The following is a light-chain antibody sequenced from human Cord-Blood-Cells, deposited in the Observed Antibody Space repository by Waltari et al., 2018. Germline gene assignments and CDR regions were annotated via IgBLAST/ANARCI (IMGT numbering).Light chain of an antibody. CDR3: QQYGSSPPYT. Sequence: EIVLTQSPGTLSLSPGERATLPCRTSQSVRSSYLAWYQQKPGQAPRLLIYCASSRATGIPDRFSGSGSGTDFTLTISRLEPEDFAVYYCQQYGSSPPYTFGQGTKLEIK. V-gene: IGKV3-20*01. J-gene: IGKJ2*01. CDR1: QSVRSSY. CDR2: CAS.